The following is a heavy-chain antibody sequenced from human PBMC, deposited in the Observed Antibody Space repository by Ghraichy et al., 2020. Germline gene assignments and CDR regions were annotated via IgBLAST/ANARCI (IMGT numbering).Heavy chain of an antibody. Sequence: ASVKVSCKASGYTFTGYYMHWVRQAPGQGLEWMGWINPNSGGTNYAQKFQGRVTMTRDTSISTAYMELSRLRSDDTAVYYCARWGALDNCSSTSCWGMDVWGQGTTVTVSS. CDR2: INPNSGGT. V-gene: IGHV1-2*02. D-gene: IGHD2-2*01. CDR1: GYTFTGYY. CDR3: ARWGALDNCSSTSCWGMDV. J-gene: IGHJ6*02.